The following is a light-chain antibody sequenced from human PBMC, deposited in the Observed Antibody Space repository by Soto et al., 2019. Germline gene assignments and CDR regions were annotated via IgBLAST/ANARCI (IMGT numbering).Light chain of an antibody. CDR1: EGVGTY. CDR3: LRLNRYPLT. J-gene: IGKJ4*01. Sequence: IQLTQSPSSLSASVGDRVTITCRASEGVGTYLAWYQQKPGEAPRLLIYDASTLQTGVPSRFSGGGSGTDFTLTISTLQPEDFATYYCLRLNRYPLTFGGGPKVEIK. CDR2: DAS. V-gene: IGKV1-9*01.